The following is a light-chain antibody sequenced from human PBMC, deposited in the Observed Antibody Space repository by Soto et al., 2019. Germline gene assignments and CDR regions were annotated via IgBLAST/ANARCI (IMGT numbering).Light chain of an antibody. J-gene: IGLJ3*02. CDR3: CSYAGSYTWV. CDR2: DVN. Sequence: QSALTQPRSVSGSPGQSVTISCTGTSSDVGGYNYVSWYQQHPGKAPKLMIYDVNKRPSGVPDRFSGSKSGNTASLTISGPQAEDEADYYCCSYAGSYTWVFGGGTKVTVL. CDR1: SSDVGGYNY. V-gene: IGLV2-11*01.